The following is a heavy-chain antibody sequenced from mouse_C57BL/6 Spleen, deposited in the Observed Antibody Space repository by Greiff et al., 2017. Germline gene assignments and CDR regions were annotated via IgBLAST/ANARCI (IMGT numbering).Heavy chain of an antibody. V-gene: IGHV1-82*01. CDR1: GYAFSSSW. CDR3: ARWYDYDDDYARDY. J-gene: IGHJ4*01. Sequence: QVQLQQSGPELVKPGASVKISCKASGYAFSSSWMNWVKQRPGKGLEWIGRIYPGDGDTNYNGKFKGKATLTADKSSSTAYMQLSSLTSEDSAVYFCARWYDYDDDYARDYWGQGTSVTVSS. CDR2: IYPGDGDT. D-gene: IGHD2-4*01.